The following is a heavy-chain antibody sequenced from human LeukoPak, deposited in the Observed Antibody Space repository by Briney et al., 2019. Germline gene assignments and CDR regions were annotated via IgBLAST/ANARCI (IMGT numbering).Heavy chain of an antibody. CDR3: AKDPVEQWLGIAEYFQH. V-gene: IGHV3-23*01. D-gene: IGHD6-19*01. CDR1: GFTFSSYA. Sequence: PGGSLRLSCAASGFTFSSYAMSWVRQAPGKGLEWVSAISGSGGSTYYADSVKGRFTISRDNCKNTLYLQMNSLRAEDTAVYYCAKDPVEQWLGIAEYFQHWGQGTLVTVSS. J-gene: IGHJ1*01. CDR2: ISGSGGST.